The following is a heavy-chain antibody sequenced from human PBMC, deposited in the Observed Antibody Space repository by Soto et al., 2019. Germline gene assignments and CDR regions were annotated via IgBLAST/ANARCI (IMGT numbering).Heavy chain of an antibody. V-gene: IGHV1-2*02. J-gene: IGHJ4*02. Sequence: ALVKVSCKASGYTFTGYYMHWVRQAPGQGLEWMGWINPNSGGTNYAQKFQGRVTMTRDTSISTAYMELSRLRSDDTAVYYCARARAVAGPFDYWGQGTLVTVSS. D-gene: IGHD6-19*01. CDR1: GYTFTGYY. CDR3: ARARAVAGPFDY. CDR2: INPNSGGT.